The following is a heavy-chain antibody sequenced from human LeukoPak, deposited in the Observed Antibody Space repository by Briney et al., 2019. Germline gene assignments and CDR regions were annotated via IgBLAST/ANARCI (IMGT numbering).Heavy chain of an antibody. J-gene: IGHJ4*02. V-gene: IGHV3-23*01. CDR1: GFTFSNYA. Sequence: GGSLRLSCAASGFTFSNYAMSWVRQAPGKGLEWVSAISGSGGSTYYADSVKGRFTISRDNSKNTLYPQMNSLRAEDTAVYYCAKNSGSYDLHYWGQGTLVTVSS. D-gene: IGHD1-26*01. CDR3: AKNSGSYDLHY. CDR2: ISGSGGST.